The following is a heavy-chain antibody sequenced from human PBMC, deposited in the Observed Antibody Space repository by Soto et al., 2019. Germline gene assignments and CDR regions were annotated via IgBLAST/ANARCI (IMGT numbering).Heavy chain of an antibody. CDR1: GFNFRNFN. J-gene: IGHJ4*02. CDR3: AKVPPWAVAGSFVY. V-gene: IGHV3-21*04. D-gene: IGHD6-19*01. CDR2: VSGSSSYI. Sequence: GGSLRLSCEGSGFNFRNFNMIWVRQAPGKGLEWVSSVSGSSSYIYYADSVKGRFTISRDNSKNTLYLQMNSLRAEDTAVYYCAKVPPWAVAGSFVYWGQGNLMTVYS.